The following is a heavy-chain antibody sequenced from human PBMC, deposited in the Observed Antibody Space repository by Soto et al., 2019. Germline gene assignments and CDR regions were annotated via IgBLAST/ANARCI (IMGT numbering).Heavy chain of an antibody. Sequence: QLQLQESGPGLVKPSETLSLTCTVSGGSVSSSRYYWGWVRQPPAKGLEWIGSVYYSGSTYYNPFLESRVTISVDKSKYQFSLYRMSLSAADTAVYYCGRLEGLATISYYFDYWGQGALVTVSS. D-gene: IGHD3-9*01. CDR2: VYYSGST. V-gene: IGHV4-39*01. CDR3: GRLEGLATISYYFDY. CDR1: GGSVSSSRYY. J-gene: IGHJ4*02.